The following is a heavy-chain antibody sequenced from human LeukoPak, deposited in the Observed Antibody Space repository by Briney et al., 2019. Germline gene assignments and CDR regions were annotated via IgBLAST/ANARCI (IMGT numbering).Heavy chain of an antibody. CDR2: FSGSGGST. Sequence: PGGSLRLSCAASGFTFSNYAMSWVRQAPGKGLEWVSAFSGSGGSTYYADSVKGRFTISRDNSKNTLYLQMNSLRAEDTAVYYCAKDVLWFGESSVIDYWGQGTLVTVSS. CDR3: AKDVLWFGESSVIDY. CDR1: GFTFSNYA. V-gene: IGHV3-23*01. J-gene: IGHJ4*02. D-gene: IGHD3-10*01.